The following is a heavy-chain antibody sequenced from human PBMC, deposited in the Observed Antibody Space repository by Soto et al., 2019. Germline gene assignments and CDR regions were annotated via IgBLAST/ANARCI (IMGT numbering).Heavy chain of an antibody. Sequence: QVQLVQSGAEGKKPGASVRVSCKTSGYPFTSYGLSWVRPAPGQGLEGMGWITASIGNTNYAQKLQGRVTMTTDTSTSTAYMELRSLRSDDTAVYYCARDRRVVAALDYWGQGTLVTVSS. D-gene: IGHD2-15*01. CDR3: ARDRRVVAALDY. J-gene: IGHJ4*02. CDR1: GYPFTSYG. CDR2: ITASIGNT. V-gene: IGHV1-18*01.